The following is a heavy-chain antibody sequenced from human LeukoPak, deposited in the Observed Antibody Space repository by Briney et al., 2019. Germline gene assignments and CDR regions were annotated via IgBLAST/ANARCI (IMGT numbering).Heavy chain of an antibody. J-gene: IGHJ4*02. V-gene: IGHV4-34*01. CDR3: ARKDWNYVWGDPSGGLFDY. CDR1: GGSFSGYY. Sequence: SETLSLTCAVYGGSFSGYYWSWIRQPPGMGLEWIGEINHSGSTNYNPSLKSRVTISVDTSKNQFSLKLSSVTAADTAVYYCARKDWNYVWGDPSGGLFDYWGQGTLVTVSS. CDR2: INHSGST. D-gene: IGHD1-7*01.